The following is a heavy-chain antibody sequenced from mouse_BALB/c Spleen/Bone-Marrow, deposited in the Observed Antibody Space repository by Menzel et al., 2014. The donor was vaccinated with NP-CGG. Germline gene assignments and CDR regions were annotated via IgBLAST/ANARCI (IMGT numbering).Heavy chain of an antibody. D-gene: IGHD2-5*01. Sequence: QVQLKQSGTELVRPGTSVIISCKASGYSFTNYYLGWVKQRPGHGLEWIGDIYPGGGYTDYSERFKGKATLTADTSSSTAYMHLSSLTSEDSAVYFCARDNNYKDFFGYWGQGTTLTVSS. V-gene: IGHV1-63*02. CDR2: IYPGGGYT. J-gene: IGHJ2*01. CDR1: GYSFTNYY. CDR3: ARDNNYKDFFGY.